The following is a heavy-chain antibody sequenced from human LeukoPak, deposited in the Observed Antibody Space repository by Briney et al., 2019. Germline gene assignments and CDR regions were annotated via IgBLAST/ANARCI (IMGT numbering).Heavy chain of an antibody. Sequence: GGSLRLSCAASGFTVSGHPMSWVRQAPGKGLEWVSAISGSGGSTYYADSVKGRFTISRDNSKNTLYLQMNSLRAEDTAVYYCAKDMELALDYWGQGTLVTVSS. CDR3: AKDMELALDY. V-gene: IGHV3-23*01. CDR2: ISGSGGST. D-gene: IGHD4/OR15-4a*01. J-gene: IGHJ4*02. CDR1: GFTVSGHP.